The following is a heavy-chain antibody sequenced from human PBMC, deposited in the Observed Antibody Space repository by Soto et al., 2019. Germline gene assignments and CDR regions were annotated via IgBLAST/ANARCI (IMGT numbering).Heavy chain of an antibody. V-gene: IGHV3-23*01. CDR1: GFTFSSYA. CDR2: ISGSGGST. CDR3: AKKGRRWLHETQYYFDY. D-gene: IGHD6-19*01. J-gene: IGHJ4*02. Sequence: GGSLRLSCAASGFTFSSYAMSWVRQAPGKGLEWVSAISGSGGSTYYADSVKGRFTISRDNSKHTLYLQMNSLRAEDTAVYYCAKKGRRWLHETQYYFDYWGQGTLVTVSS.